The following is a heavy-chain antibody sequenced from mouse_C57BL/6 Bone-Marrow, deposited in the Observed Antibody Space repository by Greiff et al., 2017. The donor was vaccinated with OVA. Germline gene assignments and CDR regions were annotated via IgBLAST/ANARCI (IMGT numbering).Heavy chain of an antibody. CDR1: GFTFSDYG. D-gene: IGHD1-1*01. Sequence: EVKLMESGGGLVKPGGSLKLSCAASGFTFSDYGMHWVRQAPEKGLEWVAYISSGSSTIYYADTVKGRFTISRDNAKNTLFLQMTSLRSEDTAMYYCARIYYYGSGYFDVWGTGTTVTVSS. J-gene: IGHJ1*03. CDR3: ARIYYYGSGYFDV. V-gene: IGHV5-17*01. CDR2: ISSGSSTI.